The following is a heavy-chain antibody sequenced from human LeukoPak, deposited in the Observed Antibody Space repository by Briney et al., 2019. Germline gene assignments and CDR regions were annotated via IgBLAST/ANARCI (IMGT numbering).Heavy chain of an antibody. CDR3: AKDLAGCSDS. Sequence: GGSLRLSCAASGFTFSSFPMTWVRLAPGKGLEWVSTITGSGGSTYYAESVKGRFTISRDNSKNTLYLQTNSLRGEDTALYYCAKDLAGCSDSWGQGTLVTVSS. CDR2: ITGSGGST. D-gene: IGHD2-8*01. CDR1: GFTFSSFP. J-gene: IGHJ4*02. V-gene: IGHV3-23*01.